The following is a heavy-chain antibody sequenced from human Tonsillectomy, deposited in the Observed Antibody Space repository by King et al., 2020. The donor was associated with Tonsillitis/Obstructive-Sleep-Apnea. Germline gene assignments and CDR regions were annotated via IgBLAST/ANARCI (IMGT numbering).Heavy chain of an antibody. D-gene: IGHD3-22*01. Sequence: QLVQSGSELKKPGASVKVSCKASGYTFTNYAMNWLRQAPGQGLEWMGWIDTNTGNPTYAQGFTGRFVFSLDTSVSTAYLQISSLKAEDTAVYYCARDSDAYYDSIHYDWPDWGQGTLVTVSS. J-gene: IGHJ4*02. CDR1: GYTFTNYA. CDR2: IDTNTGNP. CDR3: ARDSDAYYDSIHYDWPD. V-gene: IGHV7-4-1*02.